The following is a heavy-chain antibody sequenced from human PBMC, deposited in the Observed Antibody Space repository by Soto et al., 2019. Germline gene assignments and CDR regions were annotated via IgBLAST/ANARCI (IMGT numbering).Heavy chain of an antibody. Sequence: VQLLESGRGLVQPGGSLRLSCAASGFTFSNYAMSWVRQAPGKALEWVSSINIVGGNTNYADSVRGRFTMSRDDSKNTVFLQMNSLRAEDTAIYYCTKNYYFDSWGQGTLVTVSS. J-gene: IGHJ4*02. CDR1: GFTFSNYA. CDR3: TKNYYFDS. V-gene: IGHV3-23*01. CDR2: INIVGGNT.